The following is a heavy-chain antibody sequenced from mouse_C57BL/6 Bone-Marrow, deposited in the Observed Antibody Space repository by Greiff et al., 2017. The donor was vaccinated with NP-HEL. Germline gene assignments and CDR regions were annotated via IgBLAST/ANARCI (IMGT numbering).Heavy chain of an antibody. CDR3: ARALIRFAY. CDR2: IYPRSGNT. D-gene: IGHD6-1*01. V-gene: IGHV1-81*01. CDR1: GYTFTSYG. Sequence: VQGVESGAELARPGASVKLSCKASGYTFTSYGISWVKQRTGQGLEWIGEIYPRSGNTYYNEKFKGKATLTADKSSSTAYMELRSLTSEDSAVYFCARALIRFAYWGQGTLVTVSA. J-gene: IGHJ3*01.